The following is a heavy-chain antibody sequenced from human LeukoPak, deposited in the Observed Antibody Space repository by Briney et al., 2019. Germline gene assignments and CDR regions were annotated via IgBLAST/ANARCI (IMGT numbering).Heavy chain of an antibody. Sequence: ASVKVSCKASGYTFTGYYMHWVRQAPGQGLEWMGWINPNSGGTNYAQKFQGRVTMTRDTSISTAYMELSRLRSDDTAVYYCARDHPRTRNLIDYWGQGTLVTVPS. CDR1: GYTFTGYY. D-gene: IGHD1-14*01. V-gene: IGHV1-2*02. CDR3: ARDHPRTRNLIDY. J-gene: IGHJ4*02. CDR2: INPNSGGT.